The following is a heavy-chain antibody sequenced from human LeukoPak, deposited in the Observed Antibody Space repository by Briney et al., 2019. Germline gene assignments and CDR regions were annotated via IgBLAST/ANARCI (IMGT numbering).Heavy chain of an antibody. V-gene: IGHV4-38-2*02. CDR3: ARDERFGVLNF. Sequence: SETLSLTCAVSGYSVSSGYYWDWIRQPPGKGLEWSGPAYHSGTTFYNSSLKSRITISVDTSKNQFSLKLSSVTAADTAVYFCARDERFGVLNFWGQGTLVTVSS. D-gene: IGHD3-16*01. J-gene: IGHJ4*02. CDR2: AYHSGTT. CDR1: GYSVSSGYY.